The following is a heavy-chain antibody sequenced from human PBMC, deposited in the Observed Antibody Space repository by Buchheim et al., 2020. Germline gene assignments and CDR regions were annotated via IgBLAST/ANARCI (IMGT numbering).Heavy chain of an antibody. V-gene: IGHV3-48*01. D-gene: IGHD6-6*01. CDR2: ISSSGTTI. Sequence: EVQLVESGGGLVQPGGSLRLSCAASGFTFRGYGINWVRQAPRKGLEWVSYISSSGTTINYADSVRGRFTISRDNAMNTLYLQMNSLRAEDTAVYYCARGGATRPDYWGQGTL. J-gene: IGHJ4*02. CDR3: ARGGATRPDY. CDR1: GFTFRGYG.